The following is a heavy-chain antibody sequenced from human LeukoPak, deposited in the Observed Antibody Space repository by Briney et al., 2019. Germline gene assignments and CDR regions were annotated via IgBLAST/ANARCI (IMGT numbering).Heavy chain of an antibody. CDR3: ARDFRGNYYDSSGYLYYYYYYMDV. CDR1: GGSFSGYY. CDR2: IYTSGST. J-gene: IGHJ6*03. D-gene: IGHD3-22*01. V-gene: IGHV4-4*07. Sequence: SETLSLTCAVYGGSFSGYYWSWIRQPAGKGLEWIGRIYTSGSTNYNPSLKSRVTMSVDTSKNQFSLKLSSVTAADTTVYYCARDFRGNYYDSSGYLYYYYYYMDVWGKGTTVTISS.